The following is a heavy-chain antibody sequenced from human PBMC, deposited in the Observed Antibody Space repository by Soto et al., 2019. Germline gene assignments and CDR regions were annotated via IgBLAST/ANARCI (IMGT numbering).Heavy chain of an antibody. CDR3: GRGDPGIVVACTLDY. CDR1: GGTFSSYA. CDR2: NIPIFGTA. D-gene: IGHD6-19*01. J-gene: IGHJ4*02. V-gene: IGHV1-69*13. Sequence: ASVTVSCKASGGTFSSYAISWVRQAPGQRHEWLGGNIPIFGTANYAQTFQRRVTITADESKSTDYMELSSLRSEDTAVYYCGRGDPGIVVACTLDYWGQGTLVTVSS.